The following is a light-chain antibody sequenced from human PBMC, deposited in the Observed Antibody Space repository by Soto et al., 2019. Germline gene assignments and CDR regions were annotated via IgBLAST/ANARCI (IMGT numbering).Light chain of an antibody. J-gene: IGKJ5*01. V-gene: IGKV1-12*01. Sequence: DIQMTQSPSSVSASVGDRVTITCRASQGIGTLLAWYQQKPGEAPNLLIHTASNLQSGVPSRFSGSGSGTDFAITISSLQPEDFATYYCQQGSSFPLTFCKGTRLDNK. CDR3: QQGSSFPLT. CDR2: TAS. CDR1: QGIGTL.